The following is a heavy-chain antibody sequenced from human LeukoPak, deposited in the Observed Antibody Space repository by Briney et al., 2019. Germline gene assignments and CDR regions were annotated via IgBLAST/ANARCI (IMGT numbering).Heavy chain of an antibody. CDR3: AKDSNPAGYYYMDV. CDR2: IWYDGSNK. V-gene: IGHV3-33*06. CDR1: GFTFSTYG. Sequence: PGGSLRLSCAASGFTFSTYGMYWVRQAAGKGRDWVAVIWYDGSNKYYADSVKGRFTISRDNSKNTLYLQMNSLRAEDTAVYYCAKDSNPAGYYYMDVWGKGTTGTVSS. D-gene: IGHD1-14*01. J-gene: IGHJ6*03.